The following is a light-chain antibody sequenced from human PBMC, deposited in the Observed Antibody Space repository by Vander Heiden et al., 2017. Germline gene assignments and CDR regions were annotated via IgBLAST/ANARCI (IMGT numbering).Light chain of an antibody. Sequence: IVMTQSPASLSVSPGERANLSCRATQSVTSNLAWYQHKPGQSPRLLIYGASTGATGIPARFSGSGSGTEFTLTISSLQSEDFAVYYCQQYNDWPLTFGGGTKVEV. V-gene: IGKV3-15*01. CDR1: QSVTSN. CDR3: QQYNDWPLT. CDR2: GAS. J-gene: IGKJ4*01.